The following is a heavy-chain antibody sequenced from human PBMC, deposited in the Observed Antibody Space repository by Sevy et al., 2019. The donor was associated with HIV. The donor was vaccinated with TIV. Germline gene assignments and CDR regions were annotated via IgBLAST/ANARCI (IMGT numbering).Heavy chain of an antibody. CDR3: ARSTDYYDNSGYDS. J-gene: IGHJ4*02. D-gene: IGHD3-22*01. Sequence: GGSLRGSCAASGFTFSYYTMNWVRQAPGKGLEWVSSISSGSSYIFYADSMKGRFTVSRDNAKNSLFLQMNSLRDEDTALYYCARSTDYYDNSGYDSWGRGTLVTVSS. CDR2: ISSGSSYI. V-gene: IGHV3-21*03. CDR1: GFTFSYYT.